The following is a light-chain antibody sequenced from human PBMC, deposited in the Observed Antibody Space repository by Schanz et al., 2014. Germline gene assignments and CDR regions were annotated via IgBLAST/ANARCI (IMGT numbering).Light chain of an antibody. J-gene: IGKJ1*01. Sequence: EIVLTQSPATLSLSPGERATLSCRASQSVNSYLAWYQQKPGQAPRVLIYDASNRATGIPARFSGSGSGTDFTLTISSLEPEDFAVYYCQQRSNWPGTFGQGTKVEIK. CDR3: QQRSNWPGT. CDR1: QSVNSY. CDR2: DAS. V-gene: IGKV3-11*01.